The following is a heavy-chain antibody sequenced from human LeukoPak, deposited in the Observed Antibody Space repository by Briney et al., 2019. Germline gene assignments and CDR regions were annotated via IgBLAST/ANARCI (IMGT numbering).Heavy chain of an antibody. CDR2: ISGSGGST. CDR3: AKGGSSGWSEH. Sequence: GGSLRLSCAASGFTFSSYAMSWVRQAPGKGLEWVSAISGSGGSTYYADSVKGRFTISRDNSKNTLYLQMNSLRAENTAVYYCAKGGSSGWSEHWGQGTLVTVSS. D-gene: IGHD6-19*01. V-gene: IGHV3-23*01. J-gene: IGHJ5*02. CDR1: GFTFSSYA.